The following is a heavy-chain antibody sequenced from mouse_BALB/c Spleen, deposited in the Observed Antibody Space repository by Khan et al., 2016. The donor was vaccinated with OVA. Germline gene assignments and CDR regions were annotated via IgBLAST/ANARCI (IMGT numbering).Heavy chain of an antibody. Sequence: VQLKQSGADLVKPGASVRLSCTSSGFNIKDTYMHWVKQRPEQGLEWIGRIDPANGDTECDPKFQGKATITTDTSSNTAYLHLSSLTSEDTAVYYCALIYYGNYIYFDYWGQGTTLTVSS. D-gene: IGHD2-1*01. J-gene: IGHJ2*01. CDR1: GFNIKDTY. CDR3: ALIYYGNYIYFDY. V-gene: IGHV14-3*02. CDR2: IDPANGDT.